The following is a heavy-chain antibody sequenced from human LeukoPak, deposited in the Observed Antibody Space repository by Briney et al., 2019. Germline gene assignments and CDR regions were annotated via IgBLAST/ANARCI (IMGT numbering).Heavy chain of an antibody. CDR3: ARDGPSRYCSSTSCSLDAFDI. V-gene: IGHV3-21*01. J-gene: IGHJ3*02. CDR2: ISSSSSYI. Sequence: GGSLRLSCAASGFTFSSYSMNWVRQAPGKGLEWVPSISSSSSYIYYADSVKGRFTISRDNAKNSLYLQMNSLRAEDTAVYYCARDGPSRYCSSTSCSLDAFDIWGQGTMVTVSS. D-gene: IGHD2-2*01. CDR1: GFTFSSYS.